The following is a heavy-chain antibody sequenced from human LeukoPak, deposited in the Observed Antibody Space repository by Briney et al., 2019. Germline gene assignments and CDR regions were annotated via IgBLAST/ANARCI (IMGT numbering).Heavy chain of an antibody. CDR2: ISYDGSNK. Sequence: GGSLRLSCTASGFTFSSYAMHWVRQAPGKGLEWVAVISYDGSNKYYADSVKGRFTISRDNSKNTLYLQMNSLRAEDTAVYYCARRGDGAFDIWSQGTMVTVSS. V-gene: IGHV3-30-3*01. CDR3: ARRGDGAFDI. CDR1: GFTFSSYA. J-gene: IGHJ3*02.